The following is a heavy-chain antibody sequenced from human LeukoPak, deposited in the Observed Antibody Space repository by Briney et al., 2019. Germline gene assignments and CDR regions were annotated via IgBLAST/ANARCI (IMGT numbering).Heavy chain of an antibody. D-gene: IGHD1-26*01. CDR2: ISSSSSYI. CDR1: GFTFSSYS. CDR3: ASGKRYSGSSSLDY. V-gene: IGHV3-21*01. J-gene: IGHJ4*02. Sequence: GGSLRLSCAASGFTFSSYSMNWVRQAPGKGLKWVSSISSSSSYIYYADSVKGRFTISRDNAKNSLYLQMNSLRAEDTAVYYCASGKRYSGSSSLDYWGQGTLVTVSS.